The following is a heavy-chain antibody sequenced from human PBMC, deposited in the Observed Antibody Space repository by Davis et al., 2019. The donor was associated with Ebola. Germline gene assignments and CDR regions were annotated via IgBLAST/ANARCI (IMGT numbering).Heavy chain of an antibody. V-gene: IGHV1-46*01. CDR1: GYRFTSYY. CDR2: INPITGGT. D-gene: IGHD3-22*01. Sequence: ASVNVSCQASGYRFTSYYMHWVRQAPGQGLEWMGIINPITGGTSYAQNFQVRVNMTRDTSTSTVYMELSSLRSEDTAVYCCAREGGRYYDSSGYVFDIWGQGTMVKVSS. J-gene: IGHJ3*02. CDR3: AREGGRYYDSSGYVFDI.